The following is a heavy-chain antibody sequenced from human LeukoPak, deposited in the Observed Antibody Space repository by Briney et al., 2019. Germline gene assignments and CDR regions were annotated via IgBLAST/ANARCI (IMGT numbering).Heavy chain of an antibody. D-gene: IGHD1-26*01. CDR2: IYPVDSVT. V-gene: IGHV5-51*01. CDR3: ARHFSSPSPGVQH. CDR1: GFSFTIYW. J-gene: IGHJ1*01. Sequence: GESLTFSCQTSGFSFTIYWIGWVGQMPGKGLGWMGMIYPVDSVTRYSPSFEGQVTISADKSIRTAYLQWNSLKASDTAVYYCARHFSSPSPGVQHWGQGPPVIVSS.